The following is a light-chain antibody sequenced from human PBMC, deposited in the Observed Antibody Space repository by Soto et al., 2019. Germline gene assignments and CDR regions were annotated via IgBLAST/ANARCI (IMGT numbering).Light chain of an antibody. V-gene: IGKV3-20*01. J-gene: IGKJ4*01. Sequence: EMVLTQSPGPLSLSPGERATLSCRTSQSVSSSYLAWYQQKPGQAHRLLIYGASSRATGIPGRFSGSGSGTGFTLTISRLEPEDFAVYYCPQYGSSPRLTFGGGTKVEIK. CDR2: GAS. CDR1: QSVSSSY. CDR3: PQYGSSPRLT.